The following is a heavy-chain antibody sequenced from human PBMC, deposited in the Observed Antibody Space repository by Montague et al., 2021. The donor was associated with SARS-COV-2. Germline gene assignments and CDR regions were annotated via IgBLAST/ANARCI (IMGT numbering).Heavy chain of an antibody. CDR2: IYSTGDT. CDR1: GGAINRGDYY. CDR3: AREVVHVDVLTDIPKILYYGLGV. V-gene: IGHV4-30-4*08. Sequence: TLSLTCTVSGGAINRGDYYWTWIRQPPGKGLEWIGNIYSTGDTSYSPSLKGRVGISLDTSKNQVSLNLRSAAAADTAVYYCAREVVHVDVLTDIPKILYYGLGVWGQGTTVVVSS. D-gene: IGHD2-21*02. J-gene: IGHJ6*02.